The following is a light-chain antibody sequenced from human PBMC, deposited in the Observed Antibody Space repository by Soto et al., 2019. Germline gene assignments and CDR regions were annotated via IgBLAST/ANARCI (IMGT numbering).Light chain of an antibody. V-gene: IGKV3-20*01. Sequence: EIVLTQSPGTLSLSPGERATLSCRASQSVSNNYLAWYQQKPGQAPRLVIYGASSRGTGIPDRFSASGSGTDFTLTISRLEPEDFAVYYCQQYGSSPLTFGGGTKVDIK. CDR3: QQYGSSPLT. J-gene: IGKJ4*01. CDR1: QSVSNNY. CDR2: GAS.